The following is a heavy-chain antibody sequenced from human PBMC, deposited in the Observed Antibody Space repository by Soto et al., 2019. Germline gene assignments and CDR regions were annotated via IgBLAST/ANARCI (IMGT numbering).Heavy chain of an antibody. Sequence: LSLTCNVSGGPIKTGDYYWNWIRQPPGKGLEWIGYVFYSGATNYSPSLKSRAAISMDTSKNQFSLSLTSVTAADTAVYYCARAGFSYGHLLFWGQGIRVTVSS. CDR2: VFYSGAT. V-gene: IGHV4-30-4*01. D-gene: IGHD3-10*01. CDR3: ARAGFSYGHLLF. J-gene: IGHJ4*02. CDR1: GGPIKTGDYY.